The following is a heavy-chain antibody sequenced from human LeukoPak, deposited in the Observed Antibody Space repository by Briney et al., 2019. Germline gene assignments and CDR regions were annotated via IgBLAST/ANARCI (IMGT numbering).Heavy chain of an antibody. CDR2: ISWDGGST. J-gene: IGHJ6*03. CDR1: GINVKNSY. Sequence: PGGSLGLSCVASGINVKNSYMAWVRQAPGKGLEWVSLISWDGGSTYYADSVKGRFTISRDNSKNSLYLQMNSLRAEDTALYYCAKGTTRYYYMDVWGKGTTVTVSS. CDR3: AKGTTRYYYMDV. D-gene: IGHD4-17*01. V-gene: IGHV3-43D*03.